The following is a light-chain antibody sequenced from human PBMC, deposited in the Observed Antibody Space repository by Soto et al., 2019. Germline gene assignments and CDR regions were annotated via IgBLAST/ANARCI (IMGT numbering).Light chain of an antibody. V-gene: IGKV1-9*01. CDR2: AAS. CDR1: QGISSF. J-gene: IGKJ4*01. Sequence: IQLTQSPSSLSASVGDRVTITCRASQGISSFLAWYQQKPGKAPKLLIYAASTLQIGVPSRFSGSGSGTDFTLTISSLQPEDFATDAGQQLESYPSTFGGGTKVEIK. CDR3: QQLESYPST.